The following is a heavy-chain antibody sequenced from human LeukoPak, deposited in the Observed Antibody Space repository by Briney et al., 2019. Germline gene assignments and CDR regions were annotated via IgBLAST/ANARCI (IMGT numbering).Heavy chain of an antibody. CDR1: GFTFSSYS. Sequence: GGSLRLSCAASGFTFSSYSMNWVRQAPGKGLEWVSSISSSSSYIYYADSVKGRFTISRDNAKNSLYLQMNSLRAEDTAVYYCARVGDYGGNAAEYYFDYWGQGTLVTVSS. J-gene: IGHJ4*02. V-gene: IGHV3-21*01. CDR2: ISSSSSYI. CDR3: ARVGDYGGNAAEYYFDY. D-gene: IGHD4-23*01.